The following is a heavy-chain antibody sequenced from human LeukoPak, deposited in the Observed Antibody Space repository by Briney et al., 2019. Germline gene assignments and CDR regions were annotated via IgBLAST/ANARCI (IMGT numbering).Heavy chain of an antibody. V-gene: IGHV3-21*05. D-gene: IGHD1-26*01. CDR1: GFTFSSYS. CDR2: ISSSSSYI. Sequence: PGGSLRLSCAASGFTFSSYSMNWVRQAPGKGLEWVSYISSSSSYIYYADSVKGRFTISRDNAKNSLYLQMNSLRAEDTAVYYCARALGASGSYQGYWGQGTLVTVSS. J-gene: IGHJ4*02. CDR3: ARALGASGSYQGY.